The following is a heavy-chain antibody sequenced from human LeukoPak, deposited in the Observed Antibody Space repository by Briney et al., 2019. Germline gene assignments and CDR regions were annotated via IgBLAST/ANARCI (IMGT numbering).Heavy chain of an antibody. CDR1: GYTFTTYA. CDR3: ARDSSPTTLVPAAIQYYFDH. J-gene: IGHJ4*02. D-gene: IGHD2-2*01. CDR2: INTGNGNT. Sequence: ASVKVSCKASGYTFTTYAMHWVRQAPGQRLEWMGWINTGNGNTKYSQKFQGRVTMTRDTSISTAYMELSRLRSDDTAVYYCARDSSPTTLVPAAIQYYFDHWGQGTLVTVSS. V-gene: IGHV1-3*04.